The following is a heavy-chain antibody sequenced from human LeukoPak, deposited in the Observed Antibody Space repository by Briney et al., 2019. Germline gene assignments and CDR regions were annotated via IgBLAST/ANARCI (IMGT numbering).Heavy chain of an antibody. CDR3: ARWGYDLWSGYQHQRVFDY. D-gene: IGHD3-3*01. CDR1: GGSFSGYY. V-gene: IGHV4-34*01. J-gene: IGHJ4*02. CDR2: INHSGST. Sequence: SETLSLTCAVYGGSFSGYYWSWIRQPPGKGLEWIGEINHSGSTNYNPSLKSRVTISVDTSKNQFSLKLSSVTAADTAVYYCARWGYDLWSGYQHQRVFDYWGQGTLVTVSS.